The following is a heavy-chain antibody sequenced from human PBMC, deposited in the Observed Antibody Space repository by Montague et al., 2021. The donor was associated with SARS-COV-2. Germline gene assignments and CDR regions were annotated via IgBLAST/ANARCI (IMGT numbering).Heavy chain of an antibody. CDR2: IHHGGST. CDR3: ARLGDGVVPSPILGVGPYYSTYLLDF. Sequence: SETLSLTCAVHGGSFSTYSWNWIRQPPGKGLEWIGEIHHGGSTNYNPSLKSRVTISADTSKNQFSLKLTSVAAADTAVYYCARLGDGVVPSPILGVGPYYSTYLLDFWGKGTLVSVSS. CDR1: GGSFSTYS. D-gene: IGHD3-10*01. J-gene: IGHJ4*01. V-gene: IGHV4-34*01.